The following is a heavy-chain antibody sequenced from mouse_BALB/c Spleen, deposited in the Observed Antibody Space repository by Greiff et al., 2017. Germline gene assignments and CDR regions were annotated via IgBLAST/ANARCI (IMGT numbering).Heavy chain of an antibody. CDR1: GFTFSSYA. CDR3: ARHRDSGGFAY. Sequence: EVKLMESGGGLVKPGGSLKLSCAASGFTFSSYAMSWVRQTPEKRLEWVATISSGGSYTYYPDSVKGRFTISRDNAKNTLYLQMSSLRSEDTAMYYCARHRDSGGFAYWGQGTLVTVSA. J-gene: IGHJ3*01. V-gene: IGHV5-9-3*01. CDR2: ISSGGSYT. D-gene: IGHD1-1*02.